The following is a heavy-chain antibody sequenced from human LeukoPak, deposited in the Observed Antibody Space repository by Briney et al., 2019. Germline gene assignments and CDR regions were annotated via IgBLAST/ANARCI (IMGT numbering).Heavy chain of an antibody. CDR3: AKMTYDSSVYPF. CDR2: IIGSGGRT. J-gene: IGHJ4*02. D-gene: IGHD3-22*01. CDR1: GFTFSSFA. Sequence: PGGSLRLSCEASGFTFSSFAMSWVRQAPGKGLEWVSGIIGSGGRTYYAESVKGRFTISRDNSKSTLYLQLNSLRVEDTAVYYCAKMTYDSSVYPFWGQGTLVTVSS. V-gene: IGHV3-23*01.